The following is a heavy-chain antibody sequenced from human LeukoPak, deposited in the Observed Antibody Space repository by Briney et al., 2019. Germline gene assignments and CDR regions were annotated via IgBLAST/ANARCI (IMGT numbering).Heavy chain of an antibody. V-gene: IGHV3-20*04. D-gene: IGHD2-8*01. J-gene: IGHJ4*02. CDR2: ISWNGGNT. CDR1: GFKFDDYG. CDR3: AREGIYCVNGVCYLDY. Sequence: GESLRLSCAASGFKFDDYGMSWVRQAPGKGLEWVSGISWNGGNTGYADSVKGRFTISRDNAKNSLFLQVNSLRADDTAFYYCAREGIYCVNGVCYLDYWGQGTLVTVSS.